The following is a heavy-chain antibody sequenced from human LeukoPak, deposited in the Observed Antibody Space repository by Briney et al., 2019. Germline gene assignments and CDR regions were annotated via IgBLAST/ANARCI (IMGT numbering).Heavy chain of an antibody. CDR2: INHSGST. CDR3: ARPPHY. Sequence: PSETLSLTCAVYGGSFSGYYWSWIRQPPGKGLEWIGEINHSGSTNYNPSLKSRVTISVDTSKNQFSLKLSSGTAADTAVYYCARPPHYWGQGTLVTVSS. V-gene: IGHV4-34*01. CDR1: GGSFSGYY. J-gene: IGHJ4*02.